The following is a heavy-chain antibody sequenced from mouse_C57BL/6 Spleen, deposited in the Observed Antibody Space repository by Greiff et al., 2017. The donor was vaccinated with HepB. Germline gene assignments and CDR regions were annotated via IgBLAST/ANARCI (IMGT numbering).Heavy chain of an antibody. V-gene: IGHV1-64*01. CDR1: GYTFTSYW. Sequence: QVQLQQPGAELVKPGASVKLSCKASGYTFTSYWMHWVKQRPGQGLEWIGMIHPNSGSTNYNEKFKSKATLTVDKSSSTAYMQLSSLTSEDSAVYYCARVDYYGSSPGYFDYWGQGTTLTVSS. CDR2: IHPNSGST. J-gene: IGHJ2*01. CDR3: ARVDYYGSSPGYFDY. D-gene: IGHD1-1*01.